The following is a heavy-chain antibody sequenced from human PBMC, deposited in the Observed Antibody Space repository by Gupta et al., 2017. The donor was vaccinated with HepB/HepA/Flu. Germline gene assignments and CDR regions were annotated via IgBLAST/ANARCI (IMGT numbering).Heavy chain of an antibody. CDR3: ARRGEMATKRYWYFDV. CDR1: GFTFPLYW. D-gene: IGHD5-24*01. V-gene: IGHV5-51*01. Sequence: EVLLVQSGAEVKKPGESLKISCKTSGFTFPLYWIGRVRQMSGKGLEWMGVIYGGDSDVRYSPSFEGQVDISADKSTATAYLQWSSLKAADSAVYFCARRGEMATKRYWYFDVWGRGTLVTVSS. J-gene: IGHJ2*01. CDR2: IYGGDSDV.